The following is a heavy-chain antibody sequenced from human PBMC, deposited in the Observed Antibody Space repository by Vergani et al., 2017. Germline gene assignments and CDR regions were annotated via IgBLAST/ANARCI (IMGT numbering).Heavy chain of an antibody. V-gene: IGHV3-15*07. Sequence: EVQLVESGGGIVKPGGSLRLSCVASGFSFRNAWKNWVRRTPGKGLEWVGRIKSTFDRGTTDYAAAVKGRFTISRDDSKHTLFLQMNGLKTDAIGVYYCTTDXRYFGVGSCYWLRDHHYYGMDVWGQGNTVTVSS. D-gene: IGHD3-9*01. CDR3: TTDXRYFGVGSCYWLRDHHYYGMDV. J-gene: IGHJ6*02. CDR2: IKSTFDRGTT. CDR1: GFSFRNAW.